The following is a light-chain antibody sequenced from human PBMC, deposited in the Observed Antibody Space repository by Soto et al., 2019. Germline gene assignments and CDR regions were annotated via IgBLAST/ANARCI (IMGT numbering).Light chain of an antibody. CDR2: EGS. V-gene: IGLV2-23*01. CDR3: CSYAGSGVV. J-gene: IGLJ2*01. Sequence: QSALTQPASVSGSPGQSITISCTGTCSDVGSYNLVSWYQQHPGKAPKLMIYEGSKRPSGVSNRFSGSKSGNTASLTISGLQAEDEADYYCCSYAGSGVVFGGRTKLTVL. CDR1: CSDVGSYNL.